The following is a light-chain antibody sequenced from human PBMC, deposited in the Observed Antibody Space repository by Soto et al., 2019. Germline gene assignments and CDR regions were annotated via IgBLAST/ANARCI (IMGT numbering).Light chain of an antibody. CDR2: GAS. CDR1: QSVSSSY. Sequence: EIVLTQSPGTLSLSPGERATLSCRASQSVSSSYLAWYQQKPGQAPRLLIYGASSRATGIPDRFSASGSGTDFTLTISRLEPEDFAVHYCQQYGSSPLYTLGQGTKLEIK. CDR3: QQYGSSPLYT. J-gene: IGKJ2*01. V-gene: IGKV3-20*01.